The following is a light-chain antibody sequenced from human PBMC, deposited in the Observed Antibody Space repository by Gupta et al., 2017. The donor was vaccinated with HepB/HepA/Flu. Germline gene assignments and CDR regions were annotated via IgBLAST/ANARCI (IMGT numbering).Light chain of an antibody. CDR2: LSS. Sequence: IVMTQFLSSLPVTPGEPASISGRSNQCLLHSNGNKYLDWYLQKPEQSPLLLNYLSSKRASGVPDRFSGSAAGAYFTLKISIVEADDVRVYYCKQSLQTPITFGHGTRLEIK. CDR3: KQSLQTPIT. CDR1: QCLLHSNGNKY. J-gene: IGKJ5*01. V-gene: IGKV2-28*01.